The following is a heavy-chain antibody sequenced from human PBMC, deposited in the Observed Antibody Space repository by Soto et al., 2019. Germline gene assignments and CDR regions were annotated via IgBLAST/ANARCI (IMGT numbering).Heavy chain of an antibody. D-gene: IGHD1-26*01. V-gene: IGHV3-30*15. Sequence: AGGALRLSCAAPGFTLSSYAMHWGRPAPGKGLEWVAVISHDGSITYYSDSVKGRFTMSRDNSNNTLFLQMSSLRSEDTAIYYCAKDEYWESHFYYFMDLWGRGTAVTVSS. CDR1: GFTLSSYA. J-gene: IGHJ6*03. CDR2: ISHDGSIT. CDR3: AKDEYWESHFYYFMDL.